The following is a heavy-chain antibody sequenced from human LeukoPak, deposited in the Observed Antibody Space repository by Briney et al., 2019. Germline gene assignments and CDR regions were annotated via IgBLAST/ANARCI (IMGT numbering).Heavy chain of an antibody. J-gene: IGHJ4*02. CDR3: ARVGFGNTPHPIDH. CDR2: IYYTGST. V-gene: IGHV4-59*01. CDR1: GCSISSYY. D-gene: IGHD4-23*01. Sequence: SETLSLTCTVSGCSISSYYWSWIRQPPGKGLEWIGYIYYTGSTNYNPSLKSRVTISVDTSKNQPSLELSSVTAADTAVYYCARVGFGNTPHPIDHWGQGTLVSVSS.